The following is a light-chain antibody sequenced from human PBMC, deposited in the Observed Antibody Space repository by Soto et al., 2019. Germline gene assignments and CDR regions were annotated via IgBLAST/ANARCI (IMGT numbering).Light chain of an antibody. CDR1: QSVSSSY. CDR3: QQYDSSHYT. V-gene: IGKV3-20*01. CDR2: GAS. J-gene: IGKJ2*01. Sequence: EIGLTQSPCTLSLSPGERATLSCRASQSVSSSYLAWYQKKPGQAPRLLIYGASTRDTGIPERFSGSGSGTDFTLTISRLEPEDFAVYYCQQYDSSHYTFGQGTKLEIK.